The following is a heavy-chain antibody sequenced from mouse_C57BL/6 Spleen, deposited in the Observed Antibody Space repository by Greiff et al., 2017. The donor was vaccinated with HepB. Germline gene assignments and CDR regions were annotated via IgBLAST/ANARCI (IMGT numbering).Heavy chain of an antibody. CDR2: INPSSGYS. D-gene: IGHD2-1*01. CDR1: GYTFTSYW. CDR3: AAGEVGNHYYFGR. Sequence: VQLQQSGAELAKPGASVKLSCRTSGYTFTSYWMHWVNQRPGQGLEWIGYINPSSGYSKYNQKFMDKATLTADKSSSTAYMQLSSLTYEDSAVYYCAAGEVGNHYYFGRWGQGTTPTDSS. J-gene: IGHJ2*01. V-gene: IGHV1-7*01.